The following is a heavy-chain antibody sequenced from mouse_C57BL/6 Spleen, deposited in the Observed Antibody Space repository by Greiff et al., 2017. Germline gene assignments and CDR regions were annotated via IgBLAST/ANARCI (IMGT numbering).Heavy chain of an antibody. CDR2: IDPEDGET. D-gene: IGHD3-3*01. CDR3: AQTGTGDY. CDR1: GFNIKDYY. J-gene: IGHJ2*01. V-gene: IGHV14-2*01. Sequence: EVQLQQSGAELVKPGASVKLSCTASGFNIKDYYMHWVKQRTEQGLEWIGRIDPEDGETKYAPNFQGKATITADTSSNTAYLQLSSLTSEDTAVYYCAQTGTGDYWGQGTTLTVSS.